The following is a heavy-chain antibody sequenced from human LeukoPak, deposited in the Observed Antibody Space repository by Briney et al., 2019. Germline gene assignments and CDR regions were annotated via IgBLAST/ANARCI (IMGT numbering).Heavy chain of an antibody. J-gene: IGHJ3*02. D-gene: IGHD5-24*01. Sequence: GGSLRLSCAASGFTFSSYSMNWVRQAPGKGLEWVSSISSSSSYIYYADSVKGRFTTSRDNAKNSLYLQMNSLRAEDTAVYYCAREGGYKLRDAFDIWGQGTMVTVSS. CDR3: AREGGYKLRDAFDI. CDR1: GFTFSSYS. CDR2: ISSSSSYI. V-gene: IGHV3-21*01.